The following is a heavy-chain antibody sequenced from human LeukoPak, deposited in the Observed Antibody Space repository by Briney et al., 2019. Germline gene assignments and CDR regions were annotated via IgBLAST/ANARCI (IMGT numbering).Heavy chain of an antibody. CDR1: GGSISNYY. Sequence: SETLSLTCSVSGGSISNYYWSWIRRPAGKGLEWIGRIYASGITDYKPSLKSRVTMSLDTSKNQFSLKLTSVTAADTAVYYCARERELLGRPHSDYWGQGTVVTVSS. V-gene: IGHV4-4*07. J-gene: IGHJ4*02. CDR3: ARERELLGRPHSDY. D-gene: IGHD3-10*01. CDR2: IYASGIT.